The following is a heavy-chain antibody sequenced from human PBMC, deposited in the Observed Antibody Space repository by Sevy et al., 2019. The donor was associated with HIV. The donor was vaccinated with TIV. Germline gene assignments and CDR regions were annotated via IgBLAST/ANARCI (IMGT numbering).Heavy chain of an antibody. CDR1: GFTFSSYG. CDR3: AKDGGYCSGGSCYSLTPDWDY. J-gene: IGHJ4*02. D-gene: IGHD2-15*01. Sequence: GGSLRLSCAASGFTFSSYGMHWVRQAPGKGVEWVAFIRYDGSNKYYADSVKGRFTISRDNSKNTLYLQMNSLRAEDTAVYYCAKDGGYCSGGSCYSLTPDWDYWGQGTLVTVSS. V-gene: IGHV3-30*02. CDR2: IRYDGSNK.